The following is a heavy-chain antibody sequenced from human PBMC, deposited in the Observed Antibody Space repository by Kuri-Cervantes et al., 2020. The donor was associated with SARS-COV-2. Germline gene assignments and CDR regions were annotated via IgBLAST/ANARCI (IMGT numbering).Heavy chain of an antibody. Sequence: SLKISCAASGFSLSTYALTWVRQAPGKGLDWVSILSSGGFITYYADSAKGRFTISSDVSKNTVHLQMDRLRGEDTAIYYCARYRVGPDSSSYYFDHWGQGILVTVSS. CDR3: ARYRVGPDSSSYYFDH. D-gene: IGHD3-22*01. V-gene: IGHV3-23*03. J-gene: IGHJ4*02. CDR2: LSSGGFIT. CDR1: GFSLSTYA.